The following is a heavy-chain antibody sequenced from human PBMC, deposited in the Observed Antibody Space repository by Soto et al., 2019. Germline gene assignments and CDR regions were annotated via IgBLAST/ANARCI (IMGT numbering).Heavy chain of an antibody. D-gene: IGHD3-10*01. CDR1: GNTFTNYY. CDR3: VRSSGSHPPFDY. Sequence: GASVKVSCKASGNTFTNYYIHWVRQAPGQGLEWMGIIYPGGGRTNYAQNFQGRVTMARDTSTSTVYMELSSLRSEDTAVYYCVRSSGSHPPFDYWGQGTLVTVSS. CDR2: IYPGGGRT. J-gene: IGHJ4*02. V-gene: IGHV1-46*01.